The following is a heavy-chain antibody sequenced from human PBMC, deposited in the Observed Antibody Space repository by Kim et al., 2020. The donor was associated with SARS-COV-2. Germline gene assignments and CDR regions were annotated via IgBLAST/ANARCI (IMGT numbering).Heavy chain of an antibody. V-gene: IGHV4-39*07. Sequence: LKSRVTISVDTSKNQFSLKLSSVTAADTAVYYCARDLWHYYDSSGYPGDYWGQGTLVTVSS. J-gene: IGHJ4*02. CDR3: ARDLWHYYDSSGYPGDY. D-gene: IGHD3-22*01.